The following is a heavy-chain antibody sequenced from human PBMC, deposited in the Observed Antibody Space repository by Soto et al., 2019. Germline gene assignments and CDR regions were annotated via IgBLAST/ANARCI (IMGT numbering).Heavy chain of an antibody. V-gene: IGHV3-21*01. D-gene: IGHD3-16*01. CDR2: ISSSSSYI. CDR3: ARDGALPDAFDI. CDR1: GFTFSSYS. J-gene: IGHJ3*02. Sequence: GGSLRLSCAASGFTFSSYSMNWVRQAPGKGLEWVSSISSSSSYIYYPDSVKGRFTISRDNAKNSLYLQMNSLRAEDTAVYYCARDGALPDAFDIWGQGTMVTVSS.